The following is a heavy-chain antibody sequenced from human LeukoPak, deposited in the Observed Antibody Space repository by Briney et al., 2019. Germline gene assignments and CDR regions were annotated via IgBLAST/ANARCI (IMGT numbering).Heavy chain of an antibody. CDR2: IYYSGTT. Sequence: PSETLSLTCSVSGGSISSSGYYWNWIRQPPGKGLEWVGSIYYSGTTYHDSSLKSRVTISEDTSKNRFSLMLTSVTAADTAVYYCARQVSDYFYYYIDVWGEGTTVIVSS. J-gene: IGHJ6*03. CDR3: ARQVSDYFYYYIDV. CDR1: GGSISSSGYY. V-gene: IGHV4-39*01.